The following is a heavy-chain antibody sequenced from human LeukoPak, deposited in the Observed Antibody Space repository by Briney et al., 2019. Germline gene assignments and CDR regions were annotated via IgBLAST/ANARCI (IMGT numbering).Heavy chain of an antibody. D-gene: IGHD5-12*01. V-gene: IGHV4-59*08. CDR2: IYYSGST. CDR1: GGSISNYY. CDR3: VRHRPVKGDIY. J-gene: IGHJ4*02. Sequence: PSETLSLTCTVSGGSISNYYLSWIRQPPGKGLEWIGYIYYSGSTNYNPSLKSRVTISVDTSKNQFSLKLSSVTAADTAVYYCVRHRPVKGDIYWGQGTLVTVSS.